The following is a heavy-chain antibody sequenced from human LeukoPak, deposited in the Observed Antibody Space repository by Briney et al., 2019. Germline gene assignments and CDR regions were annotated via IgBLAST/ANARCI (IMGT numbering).Heavy chain of an antibody. D-gene: IGHD3-10*01. CDR2: ISSSSNII. J-gene: IGHJ4*02. V-gene: IGHV3-48*02. CDR1: GFTFSNYF. CDR3: AREGFYGSGRGADFDY. Sequence: GGSLRLSCAASGFTFSNYFMNWVRQAPGKGLEWVSYISSSSNIIYYADSVKGRFIISRDNAKNSLFLQMNSLRDEDTAVYYCAREGFYGSGRGADFDYWGQGTLVTASS.